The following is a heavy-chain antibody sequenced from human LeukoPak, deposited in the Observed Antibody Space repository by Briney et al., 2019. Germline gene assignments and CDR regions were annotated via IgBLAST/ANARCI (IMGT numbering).Heavy chain of an antibody. CDR2: ISGSGGST. Sequence: TGGSLRLSCAASGFTFSSYAMSWVRQAPGKGREWVSAISGSGGSTYYADSVKGRFTISRDNSKNTLYLQMNSLRAEDTAVYYCAKAAAYCGGDCKPPYNWFDPWGQGTLVTVSA. CDR3: AKAAAYCGGDCKPPYNWFDP. CDR1: GFTFSSYA. D-gene: IGHD2-21*01. V-gene: IGHV3-23*01. J-gene: IGHJ5*02.